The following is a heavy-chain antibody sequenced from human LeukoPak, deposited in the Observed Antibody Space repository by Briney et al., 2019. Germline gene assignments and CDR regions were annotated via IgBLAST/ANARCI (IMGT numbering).Heavy chain of an antibody. CDR2: ISGSGGST. CDR3: AKDRGRTWVQVAN. V-gene: IGHV3-23*01. D-gene: IGHD2-15*01. Sequence: GGSLRLSRIGTGFTFSSDAMGWVRQAPGKGLEWVSGISGSGGSTYYADSVKGRFTISRDNSKNTLYLQMNSLRVEDTAVYYCAKDRGRTWVQVANWGQGTLVTVSS. CDR1: GFTFSSDA. J-gene: IGHJ4*02.